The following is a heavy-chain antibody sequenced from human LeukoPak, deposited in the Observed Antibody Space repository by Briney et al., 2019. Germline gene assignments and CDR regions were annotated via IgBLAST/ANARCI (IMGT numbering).Heavy chain of an antibody. CDR3: ARGRTTLVRTIGGMDV. CDR2: IIPILGIA. CDR1: GGTFSSYA. J-gene: IGHJ6*02. D-gene: IGHD3-10*01. V-gene: IGHV1-69*04. Sequence: GASVKVSCKASGGTFSSYAISWVRQAPGQGLEWMGRIIPILGIANYAQKFQGRVTMTRNTSISTAYMELTSLRSEDTAVYYCARGRTTLVRTIGGMDVWGQGTTVTVSS.